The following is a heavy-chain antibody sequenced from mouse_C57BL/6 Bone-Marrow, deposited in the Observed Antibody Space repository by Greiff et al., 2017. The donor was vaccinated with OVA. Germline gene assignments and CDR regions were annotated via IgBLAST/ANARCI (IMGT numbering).Heavy chain of an antibody. CDR1: GYTFTSYW. CDR3: ARDGGWLLLFDY. V-gene: IGHV1-59*01. CDR2: IDPSDSYT. Sequence: VKLQQPGAELVRPGTSVKLSCKASGYTFTSYWMHWVKQRPGQGLEWIGVIDPSDSYTNYNQKFKGKATLTVDTSSSTAYMQLSSLTSEDSAVYYCARDGGWLLLFDYWGQGTTLTVSS. D-gene: IGHD2-3*01. J-gene: IGHJ2*01.